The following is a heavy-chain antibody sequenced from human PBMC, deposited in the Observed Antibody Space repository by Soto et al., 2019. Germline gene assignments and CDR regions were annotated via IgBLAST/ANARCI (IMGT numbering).Heavy chain of an antibody. CDR2: IIPILGIA. V-gene: IGHV1-69*02. Sequence: QVQLVQSGAEVKKPGSSVKVSCKASGGTFSSYTISWVRQAPGQGLEWMGRIIPILGIANYAQKFQGRVTITADKSTSTAYMELSSLRSEDTAVYYCARVTGFSPLGWCDPWGQGTLVTVSS. CDR3: ARVTGFSPLGWCDP. D-gene: IGHD1-20*01. CDR1: GGTFSSYT. J-gene: IGHJ5*02.